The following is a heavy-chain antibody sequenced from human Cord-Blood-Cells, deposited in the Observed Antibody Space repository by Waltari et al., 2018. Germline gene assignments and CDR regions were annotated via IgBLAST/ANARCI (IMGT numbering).Heavy chain of an antibody. J-gene: IGHJ2*01. CDR1: GGSFSGYY. D-gene: IGHD2-15*01. V-gene: IGHV4-34*01. Sequence: QVQLQQWGAGLLKPSETLSLTCAVYGGSFSGYYWTWIRQPPRKGLEWIGEINHSGSTNYNPSLKSRVTISVDTSKNQFSLKLSSVTAADTAVYYCARGRWDIVVVVAALWYFDLWGRGTLVTVSS. CDR3: ARGRWDIVVVVAALWYFDL. CDR2: INHSGST.